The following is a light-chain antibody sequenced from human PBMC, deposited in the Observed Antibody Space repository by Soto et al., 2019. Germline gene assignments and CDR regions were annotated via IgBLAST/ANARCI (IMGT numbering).Light chain of an antibody. CDR2: KAS. CDR3: QQYISYWT. V-gene: IGKV1-5*03. CDR1: QSVSTW. J-gene: IGKJ1*01. Sequence: DIQMTQSPSTLSASVGDRVTITCRASQSVSTWLAWYQQKPGQAPKLLIDKASTLESGVPSRFSGSGSGTEFTLTINGLQPDDFATYYCQQYISYWTF.